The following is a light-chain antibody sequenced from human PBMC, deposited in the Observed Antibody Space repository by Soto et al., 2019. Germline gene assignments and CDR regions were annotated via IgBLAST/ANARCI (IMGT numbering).Light chain of an antibody. J-gene: IGKJ5*01. CDR1: QNFGRSY. CDR3: QQYGSSPT. V-gene: IGKV3-20*01. CDR2: GAS. Sequence: EVVMTQSTDTLSVSPGERATLSCRASQNFGRSYLAWYQQKPGQAPRLLIYGASSRATGIPDRFSGIGSGTDFTLTISRMEPEDFAVYYCQQYGSSPTFGQGTRLEIK.